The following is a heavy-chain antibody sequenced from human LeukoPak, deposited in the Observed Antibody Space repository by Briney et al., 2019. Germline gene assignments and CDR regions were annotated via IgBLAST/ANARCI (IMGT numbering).Heavy chain of an antibody. D-gene: IGHD3-22*01. CDR1: GFTFSSYG. Sequence: GGSLRLSCAASGFTFSSYGMHWVRQAPGKGLEWVAVISYDGSNKYYADSVKGRFTISRDNSKNTLYLQMNSLRAEDTAVYYCAKNPYDTQYYFDYWGQGTLVTVSS. J-gene: IGHJ4*02. CDR2: ISYDGSNK. V-gene: IGHV3-30*18. CDR3: AKNPYDTQYYFDY.